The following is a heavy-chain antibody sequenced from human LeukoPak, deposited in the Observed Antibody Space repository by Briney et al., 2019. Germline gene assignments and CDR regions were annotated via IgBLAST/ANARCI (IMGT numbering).Heavy chain of an antibody. D-gene: IGHD3-9*01. J-gene: IGHJ6*03. V-gene: IGHV4-59*01. CDR3: ARVPSYYDILTDYYYYYVDV. Sequence: SETLSLTCTVSGGSISSYYWSWIRQPPGKGLEWIGYIYYSGSTNYNPSLKSRVTISVDTSKNQFSLKLSSVTAADTAVYYCARVPSYYDILTDYYYYYVDVWGKGTTVTISS. CDR2: IYYSGST. CDR1: GGSISSYY.